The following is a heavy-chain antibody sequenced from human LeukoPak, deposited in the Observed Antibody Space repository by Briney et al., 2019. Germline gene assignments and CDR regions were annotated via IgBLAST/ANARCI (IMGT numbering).Heavy chain of an antibody. V-gene: IGHV4-59*12. Sequence: PSETLSLTCTVSGDSIRTYYWSWIRQPPGKGLEWIGSVYYIGSTKYNPSLKSRVTMSVDMSKNQFSLMLSSVTAADTAVYYCARALSCSSTSCYLFDYWGQGTLVTVSS. D-gene: IGHD2-2*01. CDR1: GDSIRTYY. CDR3: ARALSCSSTSCYLFDY. CDR2: VYYIGST. J-gene: IGHJ4*02.